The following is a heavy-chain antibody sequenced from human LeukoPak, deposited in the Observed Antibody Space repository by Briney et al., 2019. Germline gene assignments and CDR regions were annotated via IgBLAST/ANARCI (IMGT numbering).Heavy chain of an antibody. D-gene: IGHD6-19*01. CDR1: GLTFSGYD. CDR3: ARSTIAVAYGMDV. V-gene: IGHV3-13*04. CDR2: IGTTGDT. Sequence: GGSLRLSCAASGLTFSGYDMFWVRQATGKGPEWVSGIGTTGDTYYAGSVKGRFTISRENARNSLYLQMNSLIAGDTAVYYCARSTIAVAYGMDVWGQGTTATVSS. J-gene: IGHJ6*02.